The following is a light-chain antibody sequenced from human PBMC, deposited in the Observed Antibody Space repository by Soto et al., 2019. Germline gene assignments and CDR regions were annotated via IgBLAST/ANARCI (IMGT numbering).Light chain of an antibody. V-gene: IGLV1-47*01. J-gene: IGLJ2*01. CDR1: SSNLRGNY. Sequence: VLTQPPSASGTPGQRVTISCSGSSSNLRGNYAYWYQQLPGTAPKLLIYRNNQRPSGVPDRFSGSKSGTSASLAISGLRSAEEADYYCAAWDDSLSGVLFGGGTKLTVL. CDR3: AAWDDSLSGVL. CDR2: RNN.